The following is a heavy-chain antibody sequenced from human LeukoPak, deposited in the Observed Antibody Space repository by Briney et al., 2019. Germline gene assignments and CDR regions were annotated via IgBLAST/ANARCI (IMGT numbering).Heavy chain of an antibody. V-gene: IGHV3-7*01. Sequence: PGGSLRLSCAASGFTFSSYGMNWVRQAPGKGLEWVANIKQDGSEKYYVDSVKGRFTISRDNAKNSLHLQMNSLRAEDTAVYYCARVRYYYYMDVWGKGTTVTVSS. CDR1: GFTFSSYG. J-gene: IGHJ6*03. D-gene: IGHD3-10*01. CDR3: ARVRYYYYMDV. CDR2: IKQDGSEK.